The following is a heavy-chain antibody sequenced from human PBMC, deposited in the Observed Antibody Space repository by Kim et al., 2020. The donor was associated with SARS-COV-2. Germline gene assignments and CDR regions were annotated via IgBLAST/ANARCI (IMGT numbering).Heavy chain of an antibody. Sequence: SQTLSLTCAISGDSVSRNTATWNWIRQSPSRGLEWLGRTYYRSTWYNDYAISVKSRITINPDTSKNQFSLHWTPLLPKTPPVIYFAPIPSFQNYF. V-gene: IGHV6-1*01. CDR3: APIPSFQNYF. D-gene: IGHD2-21*01. CDR1: GDSVSRNTAT. CDR2: TYYRSTWYN. J-gene: IGHJ1*01.